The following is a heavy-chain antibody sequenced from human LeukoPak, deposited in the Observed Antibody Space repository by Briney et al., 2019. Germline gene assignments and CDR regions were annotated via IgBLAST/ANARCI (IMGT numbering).Heavy chain of an antibody. CDR2: ISSSSSYT. V-gene: IGHV3-11*05. Sequence: GGSLILSCAASGFTFSDYYMSWIRQAPGKGLEWVSYISSSSSYTNYADSVKGRFTISRDNVKNSLYLQMNSLRAEDTAVYYCARGSTTGTPGYYYGMDVWGQGTTVTVSS. D-gene: IGHD1-1*01. CDR1: GFTFSDYY. CDR3: ARGSTTGTPGYYYGMDV. J-gene: IGHJ6*02.